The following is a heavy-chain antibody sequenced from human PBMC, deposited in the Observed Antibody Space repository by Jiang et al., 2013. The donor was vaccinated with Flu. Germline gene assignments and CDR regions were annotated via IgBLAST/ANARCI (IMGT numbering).Heavy chain of an antibody. V-gene: IGHV5-51*01. CDR2: IYPGDSDT. J-gene: IGHJ5*02. Sequence: RQMPGKGLEWMGIIYPGDSDTRYSPSFQGQVTISADKSISTAYLQWCSLKASDTAMYYCARGEANHYGDYPEWFDPWGQGTLVTVSS. CDR3: ARGEANHYGDYPEWFDP. D-gene: IGHD4-17*01.